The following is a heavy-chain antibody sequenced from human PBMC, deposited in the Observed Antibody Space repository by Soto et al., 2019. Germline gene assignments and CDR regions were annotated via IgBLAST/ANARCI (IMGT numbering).Heavy chain of an antibody. CDR2: IIPMFGIG. CDR3: ARGYRENDFYAMDV. CDR1: GGSFSKYG. Sequence: QVQLVQSGAEVKMPGSSVRVSCKASGGSFSKYGISWVRQAPGQGLEWIGGIIPMFGIGNYAEKFLGRVTITADESTSTRHMELSSLRSEDTAVYFCARGYRENDFYAMDVWGQGTTVTVSS. V-gene: IGHV1-69*01. J-gene: IGHJ6*02. D-gene: IGHD1-1*01.